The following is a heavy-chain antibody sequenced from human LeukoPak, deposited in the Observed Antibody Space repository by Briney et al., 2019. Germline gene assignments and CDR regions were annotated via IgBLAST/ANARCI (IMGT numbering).Heavy chain of an antibody. CDR2: IYPGDSDT. CDR1: GYSFTSYW. Sequence: GESLKISCKGSGYSFTSYWIGWVRQMPGKGLGWMGIIYPGDSDTRYSPSFQGQVTISADKSISTAYLQWSSLKASDTAMYYCARHASCSGGSCYSLDYWGQGTLVTVSS. CDR3: ARHASCSGGSCYSLDY. D-gene: IGHD2-15*01. J-gene: IGHJ4*02. V-gene: IGHV5-51*01.